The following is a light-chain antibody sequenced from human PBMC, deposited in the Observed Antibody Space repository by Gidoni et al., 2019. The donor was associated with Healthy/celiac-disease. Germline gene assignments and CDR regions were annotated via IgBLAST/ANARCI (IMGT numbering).Light chain of an antibody. CDR2: LEGSGSY. Sequence: QPVLTQSSSASTSLGSSVKLTCTRSSGHSSYIIAWHQQQPWTAPRYLMKLEGSGSYNKGSGVPDRFSGSSSGADRYLPISNLQSEDEADYYCETWDSSVVFGRRTKLTVL. CDR3: ETWDSSVV. V-gene: IGLV4-60*03. CDR1: SGHSSYI. J-gene: IGLJ2*01.